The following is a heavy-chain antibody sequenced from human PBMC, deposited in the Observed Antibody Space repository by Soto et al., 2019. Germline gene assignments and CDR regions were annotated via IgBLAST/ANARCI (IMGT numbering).Heavy chain of an antibody. CDR1: GGSISSGGYY. J-gene: IGHJ6*02. V-gene: IGHV4-31*03. CDR2: IYYSGST. CDR3: ARGYSYGLGYYYYGMDV. Sequence: SETLSLTCTVSGGSISSGGYYWSWIRQHPGKGLEWIGYIYYSGSTYYNPSLKSRVTISVDTSKNQFSLKLSSVTAADTAVYYRARGYSYGLGYYYYGMDVWGQGTTVTAP. D-gene: IGHD5-18*01.